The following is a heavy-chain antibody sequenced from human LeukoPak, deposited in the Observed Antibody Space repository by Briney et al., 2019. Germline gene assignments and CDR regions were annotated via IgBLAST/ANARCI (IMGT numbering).Heavy chain of an antibody. CDR1: GYTFTSYD. D-gene: IGHD6-6*01. V-gene: IGHV1-2*02. CDR2: INPNSGGT. Sequence: ASVTVSFKASGYTFTSYDINWVRQATGQGLEWMGWINPNSGGTNYAQKFQGRVTMTRDTSISTSYMELSRLRSDDTAVYYCARVRRIAARPPYFDYWGQGTLVTVSS. J-gene: IGHJ4*02. CDR3: ARVRRIAARPPYFDY.